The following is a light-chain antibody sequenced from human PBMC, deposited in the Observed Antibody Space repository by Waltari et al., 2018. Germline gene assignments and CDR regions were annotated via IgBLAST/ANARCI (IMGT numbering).Light chain of an antibody. V-gene: IGLV1-47*01. CDR1: TSY. CDR3: AAWDDSLSGRV. J-gene: IGLJ3*02. CDR2: RNN. Sequence: QSVLTQPPSASGTPGQRVTISCSGSTSYIYWYQQLPGTAPKLLIYRNNQRPSGVPDRFSGSKSGTSASLAISGLRSDDEADYYWAAWDDSLSGRVFGGGTKLTVL.